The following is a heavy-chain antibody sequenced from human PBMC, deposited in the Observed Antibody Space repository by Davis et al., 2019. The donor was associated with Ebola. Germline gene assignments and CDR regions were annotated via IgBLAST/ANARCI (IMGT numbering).Heavy chain of an antibody. CDR1: GFTFSSYW. CDR2: INSDGSST. J-gene: IGHJ6*02. V-gene: IGHV3-74*01. CDR3: ARGGSSITMDTAMEHYYYYGMDV. D-gene: IGHD5-18*01. Sequence: GESLKISCAASGFTFSSYWMHWVRQAPGKGLVWVSRINSDGSSTSYADSVKGRFTISRDNAKNTLYLQMNSLRAEDTAVYYCARGGSSITMDTAMEHYYYYGMDVWGQGTTVTVSS.